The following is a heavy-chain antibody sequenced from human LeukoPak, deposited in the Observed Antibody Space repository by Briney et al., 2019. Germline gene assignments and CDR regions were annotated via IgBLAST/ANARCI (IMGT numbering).Heavy chain of an antibody. J-gene: IGHJ4*02. CDR3: ARSRGYSYGYSADY. V-gene: IGHV3-48*03. CDR1: GLTFSSYE. Sequence: GSLRLSCAASGLTFSSYEMNWVRQAPGKGLEWVSYISSSGSTIYYADSVKGRFTISRDNAKNSLYLQMNSLRAEDTAVYYCARSRGYSYGYSADYWGQGTLVTVSS. D-gene: IGHD5-18*01. CDR2: ISSSGSTI.